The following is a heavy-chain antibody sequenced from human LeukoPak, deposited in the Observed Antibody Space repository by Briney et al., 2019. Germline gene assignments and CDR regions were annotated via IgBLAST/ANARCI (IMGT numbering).Heavy chain of an antibody. CDR1: GGSFSGYY. CDR3: ASRGRRTYYYDSSATKVGYFDY. CDR2: INHSGST. J-gene: IGHJ4*02. D-gene: IGHD3-22*01. Sequence: SETLSLTCAVYGGSFSGYYWSWIRQPPGKGLEWIGEINHSGSTNYNPSLKSRVTISVDTSKNQFSLKLSSVTAADTAVYYCASRGRRTYYYDSSATKVGYFDYWGQGTLVTVSS. V-gene: IGHV4-34*01.